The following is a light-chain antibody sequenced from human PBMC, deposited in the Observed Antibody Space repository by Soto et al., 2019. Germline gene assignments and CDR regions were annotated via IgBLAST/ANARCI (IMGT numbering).Light chain of an antibody. CDR3: QSYDSSLSTYV. J-gene: IGLJ1*01. CDR2: GNI. V-gene: IGLV1-40*01. CDR1: NSNIGGGYD. Sequence: QSVLTQPPSVSGAPGQRVTISCAGSNSNIGGGYDVHWYHQLPGTAPKLLIYGNINRPSGVPDRFSASKSGASASLAITGLQAEDEGDYYCQSYDSSLSTYVFGSGTKLPVL.